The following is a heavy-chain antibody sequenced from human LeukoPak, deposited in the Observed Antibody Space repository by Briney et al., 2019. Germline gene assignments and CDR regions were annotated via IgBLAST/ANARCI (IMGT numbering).Heavy chain of an antibody. D-gene: IGHD6-19*01. J-gene: IGHJ3*02. CDR3: ARGRVGQWLVDAFDI. Sequence: GGSLRLSCAASGFTFSSYEMNWVRQAPGKGLEWVSYISSSGSTIYYADSVKGRFTISRDNAKNSLYLQMNSPRAEDTAVYYCARGRVGQWLVDAFDIWGQGTMVTVSS. CDR2: ISSSGSTI. V-gene: IGHV3-48*03. CDR1: GFTFSSYE.